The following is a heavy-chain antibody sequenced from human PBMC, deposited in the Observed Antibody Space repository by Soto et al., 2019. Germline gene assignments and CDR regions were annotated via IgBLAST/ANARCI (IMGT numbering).Heavy chain of an antibody. Sequence: ASVKVSCKASGYTFTSYGISWVRQAPGQGLEWMGWISAYNGNTNYAQKLQGRVTMTTDTSTSTAYMELRSLRSDDTAVYYCARSGFSSGWYPLLPYSGQGTLVTVSS. V-gene: IGHV1-18*01. CDR2: ISAYNGNT. CDR1: GYTFTSYG. J-gene: IGHJ4*02. D-gene: IGHD6-19*01. CDR3: ARSGFSSGWYPLLPY.